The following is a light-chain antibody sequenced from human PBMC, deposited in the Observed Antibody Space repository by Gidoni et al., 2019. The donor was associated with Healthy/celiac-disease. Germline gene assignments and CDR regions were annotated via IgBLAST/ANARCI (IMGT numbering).Light chain of an antibody. Sequence: DIVFTQSPGTLFLSPGERATLACRASQSVSRSYLAWYQQKPGQAPRPLIYSASSRATGIPDRFSGSGSGTDFTLTISRLEPEDFAVYYCQQYGSSPPMCSFGQGTKLEIK. CDR1: QSVSRSY. J-gene: IGKJ2*04. V-gene: IGKV3-20*01. CDR2: SAS. CDR3: QQYGSSPPMCS.